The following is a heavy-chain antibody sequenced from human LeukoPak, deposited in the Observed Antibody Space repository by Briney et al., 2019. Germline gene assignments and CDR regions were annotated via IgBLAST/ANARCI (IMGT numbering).Heavy chain of an antibody. V-gene: IGHV4-59*08. Sequence: SETLSLTCTVSGGSISNYYWNWLRQPPGKELEWIGSIFYTGNTNYNPSLKSRVTISVDTSRSQFSLKLNSVTAADTAVYYCVRFSISWSYFDSWGQEPWSPSPQ. CDR3: VRFSISWSYFDS. CDR2: IFYTGNT. J-gene: IGHJ4*01. D-gene: IGHD6-13*01. CDR1: GGSISNYY.